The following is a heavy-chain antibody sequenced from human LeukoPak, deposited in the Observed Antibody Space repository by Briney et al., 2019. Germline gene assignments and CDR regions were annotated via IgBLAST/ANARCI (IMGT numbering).Heavy chain of an antibody. CDR3: ARCYDSSALMLTY. CDR1: GFTVSSNY. CDR2: IYSGGST. Sequence: GGSLRLSCAASGFTVSSNYMSWVRQAPGKGLEWISVIYSGGSTYYADSVKGRFTISRDNSKNTLYLQMNSLRAEDTAVYYCARCYDSSALMLTYWGQGTLVTVSS. D-gene: IGHD3-22*01. V-gene: IGHV3-53*01. J-gene: IGHJ4*02.